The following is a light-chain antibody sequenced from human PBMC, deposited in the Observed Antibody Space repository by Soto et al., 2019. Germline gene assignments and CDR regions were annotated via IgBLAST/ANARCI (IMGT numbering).Light chain of an antibody. J-gene: IGLJ1*01. V-gene: IGLV1-44*01. CDR2: SNN. CDR3: AGWDARLNGYV. CDR1: SSNIGSNA. Sequence: QSALTQPPSASGAPGQRGTISCSGSSSNIGSNAVAWYQQLPGTAPKLLIYSNNQRPSGVPDRFSGSKSGTSASLAICGLFFVKEEAYYYAGWDARLNGYVFGPGTKFPLL.